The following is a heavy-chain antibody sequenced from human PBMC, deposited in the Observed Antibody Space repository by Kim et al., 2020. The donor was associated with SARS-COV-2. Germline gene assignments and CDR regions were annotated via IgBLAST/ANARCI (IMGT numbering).Heavy chain of an antibody. D-gene: IGHD4-17*01. CDR3: AKDLIYVDYASDDY. CDR2: ISGSGGST. CDR1: GFTFSSYA. Sequence: GGSLRLSCAASGFTFSSYAMSWVRQAPGKGLEWVSAISGSGGSTYYADSVKGRFTISRDNSKNTLYLQMNSLRAEDTAVYYCAKDLIYVDYASDDYWGQGTLVTVSS. V-gene: IGHV3-23*01. J-gene: IGHJ4*02.